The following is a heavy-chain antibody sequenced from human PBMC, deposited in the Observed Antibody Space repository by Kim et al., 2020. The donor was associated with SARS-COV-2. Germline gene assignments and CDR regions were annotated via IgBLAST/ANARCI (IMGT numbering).Heavy chain of an antibody. V-gene: IGHV3-53*04. Sequence: GGSLRLSCAASGFTVSSNYMSWVRQAPGKGLEWVSVIYSGGSTYYADSVKGRFTISRHNSKNTLYLQMNSLRAEDTAVYYCARDRVGWNVEYFQHWGQGTLVTVSS. CDR2: IYSGGST. D-gene: IGHD1-1*01. CDR3: ARDRVGWNVEYFQH. CDR1: GFTVSSNY. J-gene: IGHJ1*01.